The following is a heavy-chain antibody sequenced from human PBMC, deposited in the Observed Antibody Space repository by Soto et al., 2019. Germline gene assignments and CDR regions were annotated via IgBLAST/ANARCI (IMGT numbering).Heavy chain of an antibody. CDR2: IVPIFETT. CDR1: GGTFSNYA. D-gene: IGHD3-3*02. V-gene: IGHV1-69*12. Sequence: QVQLVQSGAEVKKPGSSVKVSCKVSGGTFSNYAIDWVRLAPGQGLEWMGGIVPIFETTYYTQKFQGRATIIADVSTTTGYLELSSLRSEDTVIYYFAGVEAFACIYIYHFFDVWGQLTAVTVSS. CDR3: AGVEAFACIYIYHFFDV. J-gene: IGHJ6*02.